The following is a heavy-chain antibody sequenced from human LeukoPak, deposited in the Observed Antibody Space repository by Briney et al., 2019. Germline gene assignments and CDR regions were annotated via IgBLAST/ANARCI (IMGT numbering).Heavy chain of an antibody. CDR3: ARHIVGIAGSGLGPYYYYGMDV. V-gene: IGHV5-51*01. CDR1: GYSFTSYW. J-gene: IGHJ6*02. Sequence: GESLKISCKGSGYSFTSYWIGWVRQMPGKGLEWMGIIYPGDSDTRYSPSFQGQVTISADKSISTAYLQWSSLKASDTVMYYCARHIVGIAGSGLGPYYYYGMDVWGQGTTVTVSS. CDR2: IYPGDSDT. D-gene: IGHD6-19*01.